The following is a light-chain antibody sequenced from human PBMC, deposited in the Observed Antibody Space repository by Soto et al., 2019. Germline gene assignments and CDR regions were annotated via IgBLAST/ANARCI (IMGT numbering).Light chain of an antibody. Sequence: DIQMTQSPSSLSASVGDRVTITCRASQSISSYLNWYQQKPGKAPKLLIYAASSLQSGVPSRFSGSGSATDFTLPISSLQPEDFATYYCQQSYSTPLTVGQGTKLEIK. CDR2: AAS. CDR1: QSISSY. CDR3: QQSYSTPLT. V-gene: IGKV1-39*01. J-gene: IGKJ2*01.